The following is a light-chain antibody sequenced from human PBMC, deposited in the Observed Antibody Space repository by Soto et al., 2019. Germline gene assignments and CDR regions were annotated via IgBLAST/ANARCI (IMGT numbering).Light chain of an antibody. CDR1: QFVGGR. CDR2: DTT. J-gene: IGKJ4*01. V-gene: IGKV3-11*01. CDR3: QQRTSWPLT. Sequence: DIVLTQSPATLSLSPGERATLSCRASQFVGGRLGWYQQMPGRAPRLVIYDTTTRAADFPPRFSASGSGTDFTLTISSLEPEDFAVYYCQQRTSWPLTFGGGTKVE.